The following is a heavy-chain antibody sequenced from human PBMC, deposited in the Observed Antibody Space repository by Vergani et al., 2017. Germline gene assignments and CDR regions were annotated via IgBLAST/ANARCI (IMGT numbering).Heavy chain of an antibody. Sequence: QVQLVQSGAEVKKPGASVKVPCKASGYTFTSYYMHWVRQAPGKGFEWMGIINAGGGSTSYARKLQGRFAMTRDRATSTVYMELSSLRSEDTAGYYCAVVTSGVFQWFDPWGQGTLVTVSS. CDR3: AVVTSGVFQWFDP. V-gene: IGHV1-46*01. CDR2: INAGGGST. D-gene: IGHD3-22*01. CDR1: GYTFTSYY. J-gene: IGHJ5*02.